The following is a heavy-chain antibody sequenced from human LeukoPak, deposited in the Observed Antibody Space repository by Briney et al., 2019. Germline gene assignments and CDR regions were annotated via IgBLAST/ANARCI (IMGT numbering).Heavy chain of an antibody. J-gene: IGHJ4*02. V-gene: IGHV3-30*03. CDR2: ISYDGSNK. CDR1: GFTFSSYG. Sequence: PGGSLRLSSAASGFTFSSYGMHWVRQAPGKGLEWVAVISYDGSNKYYTGSVKGRFTISRDNSKNTLYLQMNSLRAEDTAVYYCAASGYSSSCLDYWGQGTLVTVSS. D-gene: IGHD6-13*01. CDR3: AASGYSSSCLDY.